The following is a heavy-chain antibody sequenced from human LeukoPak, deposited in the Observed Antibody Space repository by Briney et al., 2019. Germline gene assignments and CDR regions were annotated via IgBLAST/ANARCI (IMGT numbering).Heavy chain of an antibody. CDR1: GFTLSSYA. V-gene: IGHV3-23*01. J-gene: IGHJ4*02. Sequence: GGSLRLSCAASGFTLSSYAMSWVRQAPGKGLEWVSAISSSGGSTYYADSVKGRFTISRDNSKNTLYLQMNSLRAEDTAVYYCAKEGGYGELSSYFDYWGQGTLVTVSS. CDR3: AKEGGYGELSSYFDY. CDR2: ISSSGGST. D-gene: IGHD3-16*02.